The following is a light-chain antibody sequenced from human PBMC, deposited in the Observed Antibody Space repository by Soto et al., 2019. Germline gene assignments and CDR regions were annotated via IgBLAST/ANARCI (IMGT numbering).Light chain of an antibody. CDR2: RNN. CDR3: AAWDDSLSGHVV. CDR1: SSNIGSNY. Sequence: QSVLTQPPSASGTPGQRVTISCSGSSSNIGSNYVYWYQQLPGTAPKRLIYRNNQRPSGVPERFPGSKSGPSAPLAISGLRSEDEADYYCAAWDDSLSGHVVFGGGTKLTVL. J-gene: IGLJ2*01. V-gene: IGLV1-47*01.